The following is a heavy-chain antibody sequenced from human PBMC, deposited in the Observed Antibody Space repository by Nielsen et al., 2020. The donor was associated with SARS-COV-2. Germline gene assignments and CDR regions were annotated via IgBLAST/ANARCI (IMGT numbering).Heavy chain of an antibody. J-gene: IGHJ4*02. V-gene: IGHV4-39*01. CDR3: ARNYDSNGWYHFDY. D-gene: IGHD3-22*01. CDR2: VYYSGNT. Sequence: WIRQPPGKGLEWIGSVYYSGNTYYNPSLKSRVTMSVDTSKKQFSLKLNSVTAADTAVYFCARNYDSNGWYHFDYWGQGTLVTVSS.